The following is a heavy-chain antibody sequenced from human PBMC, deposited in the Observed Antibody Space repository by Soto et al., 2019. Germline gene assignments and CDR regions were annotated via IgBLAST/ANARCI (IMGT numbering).Heavy chain of an antibody. J-gene: IGHJ4*02. D-gene: IGHD5-18*01. CDR2: INHSGST. CDR3: AMRETVMGGQNFDY. V-gene: IGHV4-61*01. CDR1: GGSVSSGSYY. Sequence: SLTCTVSGGSVSSGSYYWSWIRQPPGRGLEWVGEINHSGSTNYNPSLKSRVTMSVDTSKNQFSLKLSSVTAADTAVYYCAMRETVMGGQNFDYWGQGTLVTVSS.